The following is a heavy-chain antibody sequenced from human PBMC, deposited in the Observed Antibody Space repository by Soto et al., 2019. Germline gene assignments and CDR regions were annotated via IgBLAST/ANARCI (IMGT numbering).Heavy chain of an antibody. V-gene: IGHV3-23*01. CDR2: LSTSGYTT. CDR3: AKADGRPHQVGSGFAYYVDN. Sequence: GGSLRLSCAASGFTFSSYAMTWVRQAPGKGLEWVSALSTSGYTTYYADSVRGRFTISRDNSKNTPYLQMNSLRAEDTAVYYCAKADGRPHQVGSGFAYYVDNWGQGTLVTVSS. J-gene: IGHJ4*02. D-gene: IGHD3-3*01. CDR1: GFTFSSYA.